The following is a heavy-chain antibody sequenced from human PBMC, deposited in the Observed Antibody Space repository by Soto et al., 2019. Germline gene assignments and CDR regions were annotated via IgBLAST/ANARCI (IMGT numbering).Heavy chain of an antibody. CDR1: GFTFNNYA. D-gene: IGHD2-21*02. CDR2: ISASGSST. V-gene: IGHV3-23*01. CDR3: AKDRGQLVMVTARGYFDD. Sequence: EVQLLESGGGLVQPGGSLRLSCAASGFTFNNYAMSWVRQAPGKGLEWVSAISASGSSTFYADSVKGRFTISRDSSKNTLYLQMNSLRDEDTSVYYCAKDRGQLVMVTARGYFDDWCHGTLVTVSS. J-gene: IGHJ4*01.